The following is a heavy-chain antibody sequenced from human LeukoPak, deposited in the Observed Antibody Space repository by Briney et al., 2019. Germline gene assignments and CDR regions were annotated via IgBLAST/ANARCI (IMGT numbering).Heavy chain of an antibody. Sequence: ASVKVSCKASGYTFTSYGISWVRQAPGQGLEWMGWISAYNGNTNYAQKLQGRVTMTTDTSTSTACMELRSLRSDDTAVYYCARDSELYYYDSSGYYDYWGQGTLVTVSS. CDR2: ISAYNGNT. V-gene: IGHV1-18*01. J-gene: IGHJ4*02. CDR3: ARDSELYYYDSSGYYDY. D-gene: IGHD3-22*01. CDR1: GYTFTSYG.